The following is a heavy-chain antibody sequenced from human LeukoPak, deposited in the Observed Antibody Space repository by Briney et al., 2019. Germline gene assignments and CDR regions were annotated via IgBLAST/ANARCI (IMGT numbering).Heavy chain of an antibody. J-gene: IGHJ4*02. CDR1: GYSFTNYW. Sequence: GESLKISCKGSGYSFTNYWIGWVRQMPGKGLEWMGIIYPGDSETRYSPSFQGQVTISADKSSSTSYLQWSSLKASDTAMYYCARRRDLYSGSYYPFDYWGQGTLVTVSS. D-gene: IGHD1-26*01. V-gene: IGHV5-51*01. CDR2: IYPGDSET. CDR3: ARRRDLYSGSYYPFDY.